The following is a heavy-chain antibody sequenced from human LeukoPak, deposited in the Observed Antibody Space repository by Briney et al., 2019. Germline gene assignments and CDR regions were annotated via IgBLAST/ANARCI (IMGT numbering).Heavy chain of an antibody. V-gene: IGHV3-66*02. CDR1: GFTVSSNY. CDR3: ARGYYYYYMDV. J-gene: IGHJ6*03. Sequence: GGSLRLSCAASGFTVSSNYMSWVRQAPGKGLEWVSVIYSGGSTYYADSVKGRFTISRDNSKNTLYLQMNSLRAEDTAVYYCARGYYYYYMDVWGKGTTVTVPS. CDR2: IYSGGST.